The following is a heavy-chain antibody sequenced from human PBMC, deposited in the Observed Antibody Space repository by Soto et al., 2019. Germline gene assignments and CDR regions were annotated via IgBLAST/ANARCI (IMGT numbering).Heavy chain of an antibody. D-gene: IGHD3-22*01. CDR2: MWFDGRHQ. CDR3: ARWTYYDNSGYYYVLDY. CDR1: GFTFSSYA. V-gene: IGHV3-33*08. Sequence: GGSLRLSCAASGFTFSSYAMHWVRQAPGKGLEWVAVMWFDGRHQYYTDSVKGRFTVSRDNSNNMLYLQMNNLRVEDTAVYYCARWTYYDNSGYYYVLDYWGQGTLVTVSS. J-gene: IGHJ4*02.